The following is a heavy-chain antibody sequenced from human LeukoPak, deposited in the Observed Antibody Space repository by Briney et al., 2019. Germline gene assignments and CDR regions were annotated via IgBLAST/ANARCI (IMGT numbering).Heavy chain of an antibody. CDR2: INSDGSST. J-gene: IGHJ4*02. CDR3: ARESGYTSGWYVGYFDY. V-gene: IGHV3-74*01. CDR1: GCTFSSYC. Sequence: GGSLRLSCAASGCTFSSYCTHWVRQAPGKGLVWVGRINSDGSSTGYADSVKGRFTISRDNAKNTLYLQMNSLRVEDTAVYYCARESGYTSGWYVGYFDYWGQGTQVTVSS. D-gene: IGHD6-19*01.